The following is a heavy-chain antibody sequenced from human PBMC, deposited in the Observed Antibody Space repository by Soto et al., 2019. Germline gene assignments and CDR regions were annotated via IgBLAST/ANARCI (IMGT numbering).Heavy chain of an antibody. V-gene: IGHV4-31*03. J-gene: IGHJ4*02. CDR1: GGSISSADYY. D-gene: IGHD3-16*01. CDR3: ARSVRLGDLALGY. CDR2: ISYRGIT. Sequence: QVQLQESGPGLVKPSQTLSLTCTVSGGSISSADYYWSWIRQHPGKGLEWIGYISYRGITYYNPSLTSRVTISVDTSKNQVSLTLTSVTAADTAVYYCARSVRLGDLALGYWAQGTLVTVSS.